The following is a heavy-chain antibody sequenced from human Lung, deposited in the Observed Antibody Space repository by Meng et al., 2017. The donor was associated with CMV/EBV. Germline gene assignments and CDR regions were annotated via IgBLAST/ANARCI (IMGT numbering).Heavy chain of an antibody. CDR2: LIHLLGMA. CDR1: GGTVDVHT. Sequence: SGGTVDVHTLNWVRQAPGQGLEWLGGLIHLLGMATYSQKFQGRVTITADKTTSTVYMELSSLRSEDRAIYYGARLAECSAGNCYFDYWGQGTLVTVSS. V-gene: IGHV1-69*02. D-gene: IGHD4-23*01. J-gene: IGHJ4*02. CDR3: ARLAECSAGNCYFDY.